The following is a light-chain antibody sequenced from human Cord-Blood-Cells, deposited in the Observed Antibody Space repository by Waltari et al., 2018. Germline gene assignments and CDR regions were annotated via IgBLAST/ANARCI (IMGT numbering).Light chain of an antibody. V-gene: IGKV4-1*01. CDR3: QQYYSTPFT. J-gene: IGKJ3*01. Sequence: DIVMTQSPDSLAVSPGERATINCQSSQSVLYSSNIKNYLAWYQQKPGQPPKLLIYWASTRESGVPDRFSGSGSGTDFTLTISSLQAEDVAVYYCQQYYSTPFTFGPGTKVDIK. CDR1: QSVLYSSNIKNY. CDR2: WAS.